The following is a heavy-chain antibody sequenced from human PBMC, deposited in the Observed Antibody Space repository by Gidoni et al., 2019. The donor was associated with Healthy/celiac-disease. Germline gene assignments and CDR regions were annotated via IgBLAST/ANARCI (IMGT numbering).Heavy chain of an antibody. J-gene: IGHJ4*02. CDR1: GFTISSYA. CDR2: ISGSGGST. V-gene: IGHV3-23*01. CDR3: AKDSGVVTILGVVDY. D-gene: IGHD3-3*01. Sequence: EVQLLESGGGLVQPGGSLRLSCAASGFTISSYAMSWVRQAPGKGLELVSAISGSGGSTYDADTVKGRFTISRDNSKNTLYLQMNSLRAEDTAVYYCAKDSGVVTILGVVDYWGQGTLGTVSS.